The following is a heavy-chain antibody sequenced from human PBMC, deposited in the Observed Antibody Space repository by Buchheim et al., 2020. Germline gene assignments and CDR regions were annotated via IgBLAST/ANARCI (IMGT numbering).Heavy chain of an antibody. J-gene: IGHJ5*02. CDR2: ISYDGSNK. CDR3: ARDQGSSS. Sequence: QVQLVESGGGVVQPGRSLRLSCAASGFTFSSYAMHWVRQAPGKGLEWVAVISYDGSNKYYADSVKGRFTISRDNSKNTVYLQMNSLRAEDTAVYYCARDQGSSSWGQGTL. V-gene: IGHV3-30*04. CDR1: GFTFSSYA. D-gene: IGHD3-10*01.